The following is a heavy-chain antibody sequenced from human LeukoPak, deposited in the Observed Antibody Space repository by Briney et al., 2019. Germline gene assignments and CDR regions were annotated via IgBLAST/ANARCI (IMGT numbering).Heavy chain of an antibody. V-gene: IGHV4-38-2*02. D-gene: IGHD3-9*01. CDR3: ARVELAIYFDY. CDR2: IYHSGST. CDR1: GYSISSGYY. J-gene: IGHJ4*02. Sequence: SETLSLTCTVSGYSISSGYYWGWIRQPPGKGLEWIGSIYHSGSTYYNPSLKSRVTISVDTSKNQFSLKLSSVTAADTAVYYCARVELAIYFDYWGQGTLVTVSS.